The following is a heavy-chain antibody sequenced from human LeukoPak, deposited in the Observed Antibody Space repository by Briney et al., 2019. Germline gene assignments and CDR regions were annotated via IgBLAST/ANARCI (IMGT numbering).Heavy chain of an antibody. CDR1: GFTFSSYG. J-gene: IGHJ4*02. D-gene: IGHD3-22*01. Sequence: GGSLRLSCAASGFTFSSYGMHWVRQAPGKGPEWVAFIRYDGSNKYYVDSVKGRFTISRDNSKNTLYLQMNSLRAEDTAVYYCAKDLPMIVVVPSAFDYWGQGTLVTVSS. CDR2: IRYDGSNK. CDR3: AKDLPMIVVVPSAFDY. V-gene: IGHV3-30*02.